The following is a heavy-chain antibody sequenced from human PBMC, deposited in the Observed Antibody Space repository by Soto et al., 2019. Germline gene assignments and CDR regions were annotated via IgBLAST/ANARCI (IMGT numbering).Heavy chain of an antibody. CDR2: LIPIFGTA. CDR1: GGTFSSYA. D-gene: IGHD5-12*01. J-gene: IGHJ6*02. Sequence: QVQLVQSGAEVKKPGSSVKVSCKASGGTFSSYAISWVRQAPGQGLEWMGGLIPIFGTANYAQKFQGRVTITADKSTSTAYMELSSLRSEDTAVYYCARARTLVEGATDYYYGMDVWGQGTKVTVSS. CDR3: ARARTLVEGATDYYYGMDV. V-gene: IGHV1-69*06.